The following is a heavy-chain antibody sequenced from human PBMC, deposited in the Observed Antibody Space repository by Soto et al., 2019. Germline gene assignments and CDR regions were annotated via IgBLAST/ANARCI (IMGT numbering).Heavy chain of an antibody. Sequence: QVQLVESGGGVVQPGGSLRLSCAASGLTFRNYGMQWVRQAPGKGLEWVAVIWYDGSNKYYPDFVKGRFTISRDNSKNHLFLQMNSLRAEDTALYHCATAGRGYDAAYWGQGAQVTVSS. CDR1: GLTFRNYG. CDR2: IWYDGSNK. V-gene: IGHV3-33*01. CDR3: ATAGRGYDAAY. J-gene: IGHJ4*02. D-gene: IGHD5-12*01.